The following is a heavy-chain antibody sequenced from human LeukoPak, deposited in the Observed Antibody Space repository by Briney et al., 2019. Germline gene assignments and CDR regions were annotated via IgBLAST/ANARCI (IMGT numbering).Heavy chain of an antibody. D-gene: IGHD4-17*01. J-gene: IGHJ4*02. CDR1: GFTVSSNY. CDR2: ISGSGGST. V-gene: IGHV3-23*01. CDR3: ANRGLRNY. Sequence: GGSLRLSCAASGFTVSSNYMSWVRQAPGKGLEWVSAISGSGGSTYYADSVKGRFTISRDNSKNTLYLQMNSLRAEDTAVYYCANRGLRNYWGQGTLVTVSS.